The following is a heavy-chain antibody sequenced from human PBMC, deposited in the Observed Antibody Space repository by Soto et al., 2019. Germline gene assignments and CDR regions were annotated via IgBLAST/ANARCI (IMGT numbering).Heavy chain of an antibody. V-gene: IGHV3-23*01. CDR1: EFSFSTYA. CDR2: ISAGGSTT. CDR3: AKLHFDFDS. J-gene: IGHJ4*02. Sequence: GGSLRLSCAASEFSFSTYALSWVRQAPGKGLEWVSTISAGGSTTYYADFVKGRFTISRDNSRNKLYLQMNSLRAEDTAMYYCAKLHFDFDSWGQGTPVTASS.